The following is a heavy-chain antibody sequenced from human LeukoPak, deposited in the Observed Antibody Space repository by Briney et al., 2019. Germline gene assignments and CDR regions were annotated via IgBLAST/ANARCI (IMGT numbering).Heavy chain of an antibody. Sequence: ASVKLSCTASGYTLTDYFMGWVRQAPGQGLEWMGWINPNGRGTKNAQPFQGRITMIRDTSISTAYMELSSLRSDDTAIYYCARASIDGSGSHYFDYWGQGTLVTVSS. D-gene: IGHD3-10*01. J-gene: IGHJ4*02. V-gene: IGHV1-2*02. CDR2: INPNGRGT. CDR1: GYTLTDYF. CDR3: ARASIDGSGSHYFDY.